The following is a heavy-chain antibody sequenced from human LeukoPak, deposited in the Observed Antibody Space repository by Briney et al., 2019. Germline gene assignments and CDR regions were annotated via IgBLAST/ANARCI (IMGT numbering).Heavy chain of an antibody. J-gene: IGHJ4*02. Sequence: GGSLRLSCVASVFTFSDYWMAWVRQAPGKGPEWVANIKQDGIEKHYVDSVKGRFTISRDNAGNSLYLQMNSLRAEDTAVYYCARDVGGSLDYWGQGTLVTVSS. D-gene: IGHD2-15*01. CDR2: IKQDGIEK. CDR3: ARDVGGSLDY. V-gene: IGHV3-7*01. CDR1: VFTFSDYW.